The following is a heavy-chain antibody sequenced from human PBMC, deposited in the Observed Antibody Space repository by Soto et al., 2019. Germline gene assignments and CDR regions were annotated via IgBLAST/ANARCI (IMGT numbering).Heavy chain of an antibody. J-gene: IGHJ4*02. CDR3: ARGSVVLTGRTSPFAH. Sequence: QVQLVQSGPQVKKPGSSVKVSCTASGGTFGRYTISWVRQAPGQGLEWMGGILPVLGNTNVAQRFQDRLTCTTDESTTSTYLELISLLPEDTAAYYCARGSVVLTGRTSPFAHWGQGILVTVSS. V-gene: IGHV1-69*16. D-gene: IGHD3-9*01. CDR1: GGTFGRYT. CDR2: ILPVLGNT.